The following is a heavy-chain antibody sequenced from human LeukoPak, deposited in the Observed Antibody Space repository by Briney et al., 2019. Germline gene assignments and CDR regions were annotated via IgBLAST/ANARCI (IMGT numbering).Heavy chain of an antibody. CDR3: ARHPNGAVTKRWYYYMDV. Sequence: GESLKIACKGSGYSFTSYWMGWVRQMPGKGLEWMGIIYPGDSDTRYSPSFQGQVTISADKSISTAYLQWSSLKASDTAMYYCARHPNGAVTKRWYYYMDVWGKGTTVTVSS. J-gene: IGHJ6*03. CDR1: GYSFTSYW. V-gene: IGHV5-51*01. CDR2: IYPGDSDT. D-gene: IGHD4-17*01.